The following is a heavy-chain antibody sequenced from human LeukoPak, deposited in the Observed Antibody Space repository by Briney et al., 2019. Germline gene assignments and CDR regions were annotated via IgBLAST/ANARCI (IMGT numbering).Heavy chain of an antibody. CDR2: ISRSSTDT. CDR1: GFTFSSYS. Sequence: PGGSLRLSCAASGFTFSSYSMNWVRQAPGKGLECLSDISRSSTDTNYADSVKGRFTISRDNAKNSLFLQLNSLRAEDTAVYYCARKTYYYDSGSYSKSYYFDYWGQGTLVTVSS. V-gene: IGHV3-21*05. D-gene: IGHD3-10*01. J-gene: IGHJ4*02. CDR3: ARKTYYYDSGSYSKSYYFDY.